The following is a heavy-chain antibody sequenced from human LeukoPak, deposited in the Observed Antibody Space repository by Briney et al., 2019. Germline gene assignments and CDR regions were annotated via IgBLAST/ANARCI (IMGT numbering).Heavy chain of an antibody. D-gene: IGHD6-19*01. CDR3: ARDQYSSGWAGSYGMDV. V-gene: IGHV4-59*01. CDR1: GGSISSYY. CDR2: IYYSGST. Sequence: SETLSLTCTVSGGSISSYYWSWIRQPPGKGLEWIGYIYYSGSTNYNPSLKSRVTISVDTSKNQFSLKLSSVTAADTAVYYCARDQYSSGWAGSYGMDVWGQGTTVTVSS. J-gene: IGHJ6*02.